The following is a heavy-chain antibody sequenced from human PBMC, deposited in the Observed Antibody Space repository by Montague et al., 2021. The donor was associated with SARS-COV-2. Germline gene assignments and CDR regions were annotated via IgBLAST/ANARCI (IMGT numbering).Heavy chain of an antibody. V-gene: IGHV4-34*01. CDR1: GGSFSGYY. CDR3: ARGVRQLGVRYYYYYIDV. J-gene: IGHJ6*03. D-gene: IGHD6-6*01. CDR2: INHSGST. Sequence: SETLSLTCAVYGGSFSGYYWSWIRQPPGKGLEWIGEINHSGSTNYNPSLKSRVTISMDTSKNQFSLKLSSVTAADTAVYYCARGVRQLGVRYYYYYIDVWDKGTPVTVS.